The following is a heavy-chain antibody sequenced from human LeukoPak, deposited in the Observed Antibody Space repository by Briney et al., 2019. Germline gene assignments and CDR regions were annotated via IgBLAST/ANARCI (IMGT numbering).Heavy chain of an antibody. CDR1: GGSISSYY. V-gene: IGHV4-59*12. CDR3: ARDLGIAAAGTPYYYYGMDV. D-gene: IGHD6-13*01. Sequence: SSETLSLTCTVSGGSISSYYWNWIRQPPGRRLEWIGYIYSSESTNYNPSLKSRVTISVDTSKNQFSLKLRSVTAADTAVYYCARDLGIAAAGTPYYYYGMDVWGQGTTVTVSS. CDR2: IYSSEST. J-gene: IGHJ6*02.